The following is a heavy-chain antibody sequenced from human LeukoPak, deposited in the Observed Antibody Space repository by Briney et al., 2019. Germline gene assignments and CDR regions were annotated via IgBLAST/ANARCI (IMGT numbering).Heavy chain of an antibody. CDR3: ARDVHPGITIFGVVDY. J-gene: IGHJ4*02. CDR2: ISSSSSYI. Sequence: TGGSLRLSCAASGFPFSSYSMNWVRQAPGKGLEWVSSISSSSSYIYYADSVKGRFTISRDNAKNSLYLQMNSLRAEDTAVYYCARDVHPGITIFGVVDYWGQGTLVTVSS. D-gene: IGHD3-3*01. V-gene: IGHV3-21*01. CDR1: GFPFSSYS.